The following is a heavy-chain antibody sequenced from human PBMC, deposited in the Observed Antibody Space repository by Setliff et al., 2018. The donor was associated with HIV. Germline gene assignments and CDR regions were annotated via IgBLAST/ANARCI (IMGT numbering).Heavy chain of an antibody. CDR2: ISSSDSTI. Sequence: LRLSCAASGFTFGDYALNWVRQAPGKGLEWVAYISSSDSTIYYADSVKGRFTIYRDNAKNSLFLQMDSLRVEDTAFYYCARLSPPDDYGDLGGVDYWGQGTLVTVSS. CDR1: GFTFGDYA. V-gene: IGHV3-48*03. D-gene: IGHD4-17*01. J-gene: IGHJ4*02. CDR3: ARLSPPDDYGDLGGVDY.